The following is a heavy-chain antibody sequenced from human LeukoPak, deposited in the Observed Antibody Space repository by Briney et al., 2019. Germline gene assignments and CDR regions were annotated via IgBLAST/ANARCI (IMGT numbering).Heavy chain of an antibody. Sequence: PGRSLRLSCAASGFTFYDYGMHWVRQAPGKGLEWVSGISWNSGSIAYADSVKGRFTISRDNAKNSLYLQMNSLRAEDTALYYCAKDIGKVEYYFDYWGQGTLVTVSS. CDR2: ISWNSGSI. J-gene: IGHJ4*02. CDR1: GFTFYDYG. V-gene: IGHV3-9*01. D-gene: IGHD5-24*01. CDR3: AKDIGKVEYYFDY.